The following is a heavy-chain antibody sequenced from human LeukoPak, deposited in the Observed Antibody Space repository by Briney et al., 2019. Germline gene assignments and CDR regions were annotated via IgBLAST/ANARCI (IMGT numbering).Heavy chain of an antibody. D-gene: IGHD3-10*01. V-gene: IGHV3-23*01. J-gene: IGHJ4*02. CDR2: ISGSGGST. Sequence: GGSLRLSCAASGFTFSSYATSWVRQAPGKGLEWVSAISGSGGSTYYADSVKGRFTISRDNSKNTLYLQMNSLRAEDTAVYYCANARITMVRGVIENFDYWGQGTLVTVSS. CDR1: GFTFSSYA. CDR3: ANARITMVRGVIENFDY.